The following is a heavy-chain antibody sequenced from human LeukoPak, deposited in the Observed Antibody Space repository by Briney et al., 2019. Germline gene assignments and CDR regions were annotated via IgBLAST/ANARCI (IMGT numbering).Heavy chain of an antibody. CDR3: ARTLIAATISSPKYYFDS. CDR1: GGSLSAYY. J-gene: IGHJ4*02. CDR2: INHFGST. D-gene: IGHD2-15*01. V-gene: IGHV4-34*01. Sequence: SETLSLTCAVYGGSLSAYYWSWIRQSPGKGLEWIGEINHFGSTNYNPSLKSRVTISVDTSKNQFSLKLSSVTAADTAVFYCARTLIAATISSPKYYFDSWGQGTLVTVSS.